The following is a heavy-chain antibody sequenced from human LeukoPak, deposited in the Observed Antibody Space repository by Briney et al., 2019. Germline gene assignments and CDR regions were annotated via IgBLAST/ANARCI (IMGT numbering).Heavy chain of an antibody. D-gene: IGHD3-10*01. CDR1: GFTFSSYA. CDR3: AKGTYYHTSGTSSTETFGEN. CDR2: ISGGGSRT. V-gene: IGHV3-23*01. Sequence: PGGSLRLSCAASGFTFSSYAMSCVRQAPGKGLEWVSVISGGGSRTYYAASVKGRFTISRDNSENTLYLQMNSLRADDTAVYYCAKGTYYHTSGTSSTETFGENWGQGTLVTVSS. J-gene: IGHJ4*02.